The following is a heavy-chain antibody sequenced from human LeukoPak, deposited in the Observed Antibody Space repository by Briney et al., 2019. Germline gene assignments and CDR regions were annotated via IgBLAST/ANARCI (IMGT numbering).Heavy chain of an antibody. V-gene: IGHV4-39*01. D-gene: IGHD6-19*01. CDR2: IYYSGST. CDR3: ARHRAVAAQFDY. Sequence: PSETLPLTCTVSGGSISSSSYYWGWIRQPPGKGLEWIGSIYYSGSTYYNPSLKSRVTISVDTSKNQFSLKLSSVTAADTAVYYCARHRAVAAQFDYWGQGTLVTVSS. CDR1: GGSISSSSYY. J-gene: IGHJ4*02.